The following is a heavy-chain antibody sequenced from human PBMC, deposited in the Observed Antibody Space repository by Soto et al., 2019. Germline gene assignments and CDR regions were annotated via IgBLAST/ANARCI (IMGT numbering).Heavy chain of an antibody. V-gene: IGHV4-34*01. CDR3: ARGPLYGSGSYSNYYYYYGMDV. Sequence: SETLSLTCAVYGGSFSGYYWSWIRQPLGKGLEWIGEINHSGLTNYNPSLKSRVTISVDTSTNQFSLKLSTVTAADPDVYYCARGPLYGSGSYSNYYYYYGMDVWGQGTTVTVSS. CDR1: GGSFSGYY. CDR2: INHSGLT. D-gene: IGHD3-10*01. J-gene: IGHJ6*02.